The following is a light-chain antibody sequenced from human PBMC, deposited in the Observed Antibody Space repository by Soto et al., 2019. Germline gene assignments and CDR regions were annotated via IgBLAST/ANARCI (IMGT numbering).Light chain of an antibody. Sequence: QSVLTQPAPVSGSPGQSITISCTGTSSDVGGYNFVSWYQQHPGKAPKLMIYDVRNRPSGVSNRFSGSKSVNTASLTISGLQAEDEADYYCSSYTSICTYVFGTGTKVTVL. V-gene: IGLV2-14*01. CDR3: SSYTSICTYV. J-gene: IGLJ1*01. CDR2: DVR. CDR1: SSDVGGYNF.